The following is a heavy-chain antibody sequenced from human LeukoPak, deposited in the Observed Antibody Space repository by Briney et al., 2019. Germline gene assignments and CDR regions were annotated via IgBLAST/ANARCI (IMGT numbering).Heavy chain of an antibody. CDR3: ARVELLEGWAQGRYTSSWFPLY. V-gene: IGHV4-31*03. Sequence: SETLSLTCTVSGVSMSSGAFYWSWIRQHPGKGLEWIGNIYYSGSTYYNPSLKSRVTISVDRSKNQFSLKLSSVTAADTAVYYCARVELLEGWAQGRYTSSWFPLYWGRGSLVTVSS. J-gene: IGHJ4*02. CDR2: IYYSGST. CDR1: GVSMSSGAFY. D-gene: IGHD6-13*01.